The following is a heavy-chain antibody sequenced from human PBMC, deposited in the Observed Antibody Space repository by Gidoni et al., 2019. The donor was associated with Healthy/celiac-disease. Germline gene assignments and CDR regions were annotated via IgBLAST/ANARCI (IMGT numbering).Heavy chain of an antibody. J-gene: IGHJ4*02. CDR3: ARDRSGYCTGGVCYYFDY. V-gene: IGHV1-2*04. Sequence: QVQLVQSGAEVQKPGASVKVSCKASGYTFTGYYMHWVRQAPGQGLEWMGWINPNSGGTNYAQKFQGWVTMTRDTSISTAYMELSRLRSDDTAVYYCARDRSGYCTGGVCYYFDYWGQGTLVTVSS. CDR2: INPNSGGT. CDR1: GYTFTGYY. D-gene: IGHD2-8*02.